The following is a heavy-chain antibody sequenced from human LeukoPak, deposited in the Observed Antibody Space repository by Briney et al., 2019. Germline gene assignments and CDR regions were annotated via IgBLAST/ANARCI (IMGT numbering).Heavy chain of an antibody. CDR1: GGSISSTSYN. V-gene: IGHV4-39*01. J-gene: IGHJ4*02. CDR3: ARQSPHYYGSGSYKY. Sequence: SETMSLTCTVSGGSISSTSYNWGRIRPPPVKRLEAIGSIYYTGSTYYNPSLKSRVTTSVDTSKNQFSLKLSSVTAADTAVYYCARQSPHYYGSGSYKYWGQGTLVTVSS. CDR2: IYYTGST. D-gene: IGHD3-10*01.